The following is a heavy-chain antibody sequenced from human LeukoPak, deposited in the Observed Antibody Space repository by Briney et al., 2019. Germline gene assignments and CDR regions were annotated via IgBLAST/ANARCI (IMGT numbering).Heavy chain of an antibody. J-gene: IGHJ4*02. D-gene: IGHD3-22*01. Sequence: PSETLSLTCTVSGGSISSSSYYWGWLRQPPGKGLEWIGSIYYSGSTYYNPSLKSRVTISVDTSKNQFSLKLSSVTAADTAVYYCARQEDSSGYYSRGGYYFDYWGQGTLVTVSS. CDR1: GGSISSSSYY. CDR2: IYYSGST. CDR3: ARQEDSSGYYSRGGYYFDY. V-gene: IGHV4-39*01.